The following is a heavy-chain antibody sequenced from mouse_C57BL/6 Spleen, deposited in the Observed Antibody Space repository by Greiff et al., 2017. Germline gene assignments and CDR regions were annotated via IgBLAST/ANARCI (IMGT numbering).Heavy chain of an antibody. CDR3: ARDAMDY. J-gene: IGHJ4*01. V-gene: IGHV1-72*01. Sequence: VQLQQSGAELVKPGASVKLSCKASGYTFTSYWMHWVKPRPGRGLAWIGRLYPNSGGTKYNETFKSKATLTVDKPSSTAYMQLSSLTSEDSAVDYCARDAMDYGGQGTSVTVSA. CDR2: LYPNSGGT. CDR1: GYTFTSYW.